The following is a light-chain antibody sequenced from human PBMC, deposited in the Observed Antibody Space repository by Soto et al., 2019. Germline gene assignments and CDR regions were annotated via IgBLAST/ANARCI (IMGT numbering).Light chain of an antibody. CDR3: SSYTGSGTVI. J-gene: IGLJ2*01. CDR2: DVS. Sequence: QSALTQPASVSGSPGQSITISCTGTSSDVGGYNYVSWYQQHPGKAPKLLIYDVSSRPSGVSNRFSGSKSGNTASLTISGLQAEDEADYYCSSYTGSGTVIFGGGTKLTVL. CDR1: SSDVGGYNY. V-gene: IGLV2-14*01.